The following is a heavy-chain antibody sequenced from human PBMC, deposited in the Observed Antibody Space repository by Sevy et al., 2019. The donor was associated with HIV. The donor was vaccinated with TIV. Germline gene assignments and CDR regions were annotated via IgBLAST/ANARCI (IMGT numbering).Heavy chain of an antibody. D-gene: IGHD1-26*01. CDR2: IYYNGHI. V-gene: IGHV4-59*08. CDR3: AGENAWGRGYS. J-gene: IGHJ4*02. Sequence: SETLSLTCTVSGGSITSLCWNWIRQPPGKGLEWIANIYYNGHINYNPSLKSWVTLSLDTSKNQFSLRLSSVTAADTAMYYCAGENAWGRGYSWGQGTLVTVSS. CDR1: GGSITSLC.